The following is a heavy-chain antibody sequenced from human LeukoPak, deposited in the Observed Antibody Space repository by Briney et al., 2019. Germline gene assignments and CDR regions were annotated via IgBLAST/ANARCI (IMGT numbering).Heavy chain of an antibody. CDR3: AKFSVVVIAAIATTFDY. D-gene: IGHD2-15*01. CDR2: ITVRGGST. Sequence: GGSLRVSCAASGFNFSSYVMSWVRQAPGKGLEWVSAITVRGGSTYYADSVKGRFTISRDNSKNTLYLQMDSLRAEDTAVYYCAKFSVVVIAAIATTFDYWGQGALVTVSS. J-gene: IGHJ4*02. CDR1: GFNFSSYV. V-gene: IGHV3-23*01.